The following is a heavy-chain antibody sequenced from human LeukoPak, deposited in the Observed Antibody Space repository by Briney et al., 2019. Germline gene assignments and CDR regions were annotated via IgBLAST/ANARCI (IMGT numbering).Heavy chain of an antibody. V-gene: IGHV7-4-1*02. Sequence: ASVKVSCKASGYTFTSYAMNWVRQAPGQGLEWMGWINTNTGNPTYAQGFTGRFVFSLDTSVSTAYLQISSLKAEDTAVYYCARDWNYVPSLGVVVVAANDAFDIWGQGTMVTVSS. D-gene: IGHD2-15*01. CDR2: INTNTGNP. J-gene: IGHJ3*02. CDR3: ARDWNYVPSLGVVVVAANDAFDI. CDR1: GYTFTSYA.